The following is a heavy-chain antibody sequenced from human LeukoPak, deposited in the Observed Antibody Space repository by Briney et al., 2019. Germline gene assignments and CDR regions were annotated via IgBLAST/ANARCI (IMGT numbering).Heavy chain of an antibody. Sequence: ASVKVSCKASGGTFSSYAISWVRQASGQGLEWMGWMNPKSGNTLYAQKFQGRVTMTRNTSISTAYMELRSVRSEDTAVYYCARFLKNPVNRRGHANYYMDVWGKGTTVTISS. J-gene: IGHJ6*03. CDR1: GGTFSSYA. CDR3: ARFLKNPVNRRGHANYYMDV. D-gene: IGHD2/OR15-2a*01. V-gene: IGHV1-8*02. CDR2: MNPKSGNT.